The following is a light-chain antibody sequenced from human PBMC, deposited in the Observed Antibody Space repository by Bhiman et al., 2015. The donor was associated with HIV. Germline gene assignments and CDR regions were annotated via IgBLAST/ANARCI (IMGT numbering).Light chain of an antibody. CDR3: CSYTSSSTYV. Sequence: QPVLTQPPSVSGAPGQRVTISCTGSSSNIGAGYDVHWFQQLPGTAPKLLIFGNNIRPSGVPDRFSGSKSGTSASLAITGLQAEDEADYYCCSYTSSSTYVFGTGTKVTVL. CDR2: GNN. V-gene: IGLV1-40*01. J-gene: IGLJ1*01. CDR1: SSNIGAGYD.